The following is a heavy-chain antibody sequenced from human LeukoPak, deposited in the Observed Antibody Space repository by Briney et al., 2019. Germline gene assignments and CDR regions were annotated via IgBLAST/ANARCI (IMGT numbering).Heavy chain of an antibody. D-gene: IGHD3-10*01. CDR1: GGTFSSYT. J-gene: IGHJ3*02. V-gene: IGHV1-69*04. CDR3: AREGKGYYGSSGDAFDI. CDR2: IIPILGIA. Sequence: GASVKVSCKASGGTFSSYTISWVRQAPGQGLERMGRIIPILGIANYAQKFQGRVTITADKSTSTAYMELSSLRSEDTAVYYCAREGKGYYGSSGDAFDIWGQGTMVTVSS.